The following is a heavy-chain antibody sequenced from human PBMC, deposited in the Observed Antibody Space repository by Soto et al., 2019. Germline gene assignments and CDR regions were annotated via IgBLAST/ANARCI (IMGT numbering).Heavy chain of an antibody. CDR2: MNPNSGGT. V-gene: IGHV1-8*01. CDR1: GYTFTSYD. Sequence: QVQLVQSGAEVKSPGASVKVSCKASGYTFTSYDINWVRQATGQGFEWMGWMNPNSGGTRYVQKFQGRVTMTRDTSISTAYMELSILTSEDTAVYYCARGPTGMIEYWGQGTLVTVSS. J-gene: IGHJ4*02. CDR3: ARGPTGMIEY.